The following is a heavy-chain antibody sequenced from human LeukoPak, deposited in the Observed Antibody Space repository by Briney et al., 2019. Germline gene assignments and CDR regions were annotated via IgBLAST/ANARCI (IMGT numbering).Heavy chain of an antibody. CDR3: ARAPRWQGYYYYMDV. J-gene: IGHJ6*03. D-gene: IGHD2-15*01. V-gene: IGHV1-8*03. Sequence: ASVKVSCKASGYTFTSYDINWVRQATGQGLEWMGWMNPNSGNTGYAQSFQGRVTITRNTSISTAYMELSSLRSEDTAVYYCARAPRWQGYYYYMDVWGKGTTVTVSS. CDR2: MNPNSGNT. CDR1: GYTFTSYD.